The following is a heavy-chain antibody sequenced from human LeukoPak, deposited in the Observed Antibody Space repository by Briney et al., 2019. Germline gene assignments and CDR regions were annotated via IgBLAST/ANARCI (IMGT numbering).Heavy chain of an antibody. CDR1: GFTFENHA. Sequence: PGRSLRLSCAASGFTFENHAMPWVRQAPGKGLEWVAVISYDGSKKFYADSVRGRFIVSRDNSKNSLYLEMNSLTTEDSGVFYCARVAVSHSQYDSSGCDFWGQGTMVTVRS. V-gene: IGHV3-30*03. J-gene: IGHJ4*02. CDR3: ARVAVSHSQYDSSGCDF. CDR2: ISYDGSKK. D-gene: IGHD3-22*01.